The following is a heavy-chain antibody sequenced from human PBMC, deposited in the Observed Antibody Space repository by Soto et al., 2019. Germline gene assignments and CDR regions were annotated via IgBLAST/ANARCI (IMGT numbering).Heavy chain of an antibody. V-gene: IGHV1-18*01. Sequence: ASVKVSCKASGYTFTSYGISWVRQAPGQGLEWMGWISAYNGNTNYAQKLQGRVTMTTDTSTSTAYMELRSLRSDDTAVYYCARDGYYDILTGYYFDYWGQGTLVTVST. J-gene: IGHJ4*02. CDR3: ARDGYYDILTGYYFDY. CDR2: ISAYNGNT. D-gene: IGHD3-9*01. CDR1: GYTFTSYG.